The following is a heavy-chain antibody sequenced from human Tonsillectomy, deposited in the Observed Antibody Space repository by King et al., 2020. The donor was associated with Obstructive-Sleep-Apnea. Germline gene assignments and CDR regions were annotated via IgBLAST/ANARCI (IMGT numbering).Heavy chain of an antibody. Sequence: QLQESGPGLVKPSQTLSLTCTVSGGSISSGGYFWSWIRQHPGKGLEWIGYIYYSGSTYYNPSLKSRVTISVDTSKNQFSLNLSSLTAADTAVYYCARNAGFGELSAFDIWGQGTMVTVSS. J-gene: IGHJ3*02. CDR3: ARNAGFGELSAFDI. CDR1: GGSISSGGYF. D-gene: IGHD3-10*01. CDR2: IYYSGST. V-gene: IGHV4-31*03.